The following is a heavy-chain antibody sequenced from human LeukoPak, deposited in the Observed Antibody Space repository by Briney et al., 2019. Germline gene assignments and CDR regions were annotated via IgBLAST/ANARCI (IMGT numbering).Heavy chain of an antibody. CDR2: IIPIFGTA. Sequence: SVKVSCKASGGTFSSYAISWVRQAPGQGLEWMGGIIPIFGTANYAQKFQGRVTITADESTSTAYMELSSLRSEDTAVYYCAIQEDSSSWYPYYFDYWGQGTLVTVSA. CDR3: AIQEDSSSWYPYYFDY. V-gene: IGHV1-69*13. J-gene: IGHJ4*02. CDR1: GGTFSSYA. D-gene: IGHD6-13*01.